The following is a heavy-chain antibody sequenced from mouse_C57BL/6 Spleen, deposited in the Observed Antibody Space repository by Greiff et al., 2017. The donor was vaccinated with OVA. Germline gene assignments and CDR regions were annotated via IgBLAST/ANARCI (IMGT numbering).Heavy chain of an antibody. V-gene: IGHV5-16*01. J-gene: IGHJ1*03. D-gene: IGHD1-1*01. CDR3: ARDRNYYGSSYVDWYFDV. CDR1: GFTFSDYY. CDR2: INYDGSST. Sequence: EVHLVESEGGLVQPGSSMKLSCTASGFTFSDYYMAWVRQVPEKGLEWVANINYDGSSTYYLDSLKSRFIISRDNAKNILYLQMSSLKSEDTATYYCARDRNYYGSSYVDWYFDVWGTGTTVTVSS.